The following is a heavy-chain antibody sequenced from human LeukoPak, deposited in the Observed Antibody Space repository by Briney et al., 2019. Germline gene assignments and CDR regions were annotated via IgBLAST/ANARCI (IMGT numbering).Heavy chain of an antibody. J-gene: IGHJ4*02. CDR3: VKDRGNHTTDY. CDR1: GDSISSNNCF. D-gene: IGHD1-14*01. Sequence: SETLSLTCTVSGDSISSNNCFWGWIRQSPGKGLEWIGSMCYSGATYYNPPLKSRVTMSVDTSKKQFSLKLSSVTAADTAVYYCVKDRGNHTTDYWGQGTLVTVSS. CDR2: MCYSGAT. V-gene: IGHV4-39*07.